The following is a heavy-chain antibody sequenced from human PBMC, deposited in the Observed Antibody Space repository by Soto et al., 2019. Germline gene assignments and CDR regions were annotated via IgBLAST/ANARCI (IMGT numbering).Heavy chain of an antibody. D-gene: IGHD6-19*01. V-gene: IGHV2-5*01. CDR1: GLSLTTSGAG. CDR2: IYYNDVN. Sequence: SGPTLVNPTQTLTLTCTFSGLSLTTSGAGVGWIRQPPGKALEWLALIYYNDVNYYSPSLKSRLTITKDTSKNQVVLKMTNMDPVDTATYYCTHRGTYSSGWYYFDSWGQGTLVTVSS. CDR3: THRGTYSSGWYYFDS. J-gene: IGHJ4*02.